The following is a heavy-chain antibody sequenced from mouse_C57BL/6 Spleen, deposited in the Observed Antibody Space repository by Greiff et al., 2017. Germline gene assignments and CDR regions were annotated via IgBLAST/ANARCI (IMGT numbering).Heavy chain of an antibody. Sequence: QVQLQQPGAELVKPGASVKMSCKASGYTFTSYWITCVKQRPGQGLEWIGDIYPGSGSTNYNEKFKSKATLTVDTSSSTAYMQLSSLTSEDSAVYYCARSGGTTVLDYWGQGTTLTVSS. J-gene: IGHJ2*01. CDR2: IYPGSGST. CDR1: GYTFTSYW. CDR3: ARSGGTTVLDY. D-gene: IGHD2-14*01. V-gene: IGHV1-55*01.